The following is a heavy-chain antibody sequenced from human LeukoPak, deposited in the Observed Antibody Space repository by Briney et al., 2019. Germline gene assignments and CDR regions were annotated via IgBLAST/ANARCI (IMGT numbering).Heavy chain of an antibody. CDR3: AREVVAAHDAFDI. CDR2: IYTSGST. J-gene: IGHJ3*02. Sequence: PSETLSLTCTASGGSISSYYWSWIRQPAGKGLEWIGRIYTSGSTNYNPSLKSRVTMSVDTSKNQFSLKLSPVTAADTAVYYCAREVVAAHDAFDIWGQGTMVTVSS. D-gene: IGHD2-15*01. CDR1: GGSISSYY. V-gene: IGHV4-4*07.